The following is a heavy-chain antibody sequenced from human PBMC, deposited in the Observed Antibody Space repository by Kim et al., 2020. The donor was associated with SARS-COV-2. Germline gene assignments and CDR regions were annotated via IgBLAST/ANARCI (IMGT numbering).Heavy chain of an antibody. Sequence: GGSLRLSCAASGFTFSSYGMHWVRQAPGKGLEWVAVISYDGSNNYADSVKGRFTISRDNSKNTLYLQMNSLRAEDTAVYYCARDSYMFSNNWYYFDYWG. CDR3: ARDSYMFSNNWYYFDY. CDR1: GFTFSSYG. J-gene: IGHJ4*01. CDR2: ISYDGSN. V-gene: IGHV3-30-3*01. D-gene: IGHD1-1*01.